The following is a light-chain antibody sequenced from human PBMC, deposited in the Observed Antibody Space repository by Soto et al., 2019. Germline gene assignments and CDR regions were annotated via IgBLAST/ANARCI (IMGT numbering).Light chain of an antibody. Sequence: EIVLTQSPGTLSLSPGERATLSCRASHSVSRTYLAWYQQKPGQAPRLLIYGASDRATGTPDRFSGSGSGTDFTLTISGLQSEDVAVYYCHQYHTSPQTFGQGTTVEIK. CDR1: HSVSRTY. V-gene: IGKV3-20*01. CDR3: HQYHTSPQT. CDR2: GAS. J-gene: IGKJ1*01.